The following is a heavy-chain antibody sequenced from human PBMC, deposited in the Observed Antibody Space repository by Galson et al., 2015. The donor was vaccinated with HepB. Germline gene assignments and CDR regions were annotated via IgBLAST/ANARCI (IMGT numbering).Heavy chain of an antibody. V-gene: IGHV3-49*03. CDR2: IKSRGDGGTT. D-gene: IGHD3-10*01. J-gene: IGHJ4*02. Sequence: SLRLSCAASGFPFSSYAMSWFRQAAGRGLEWVGFIKSRGDGGTTEYGSSVKGRFIISRDDSKSVVYLQMNNLKTDDSGVYYCTRDQYYYKSGSFRWGQGVLVTVS. CDR3: TRDQYYYKSGSFR. CDR1: GFPFSSYA.